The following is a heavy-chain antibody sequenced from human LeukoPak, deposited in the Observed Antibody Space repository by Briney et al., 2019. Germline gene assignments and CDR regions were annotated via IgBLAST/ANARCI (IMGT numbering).Heavy chain of an antibody. CDR2: IYPGDSDT. V-gene: IGHV5-51*01. D-gene: IGHD4-23*01. J-gene: IGHJ4*02. Sequence: KLSCKGSGYSFTTYWIGWVRQMPGKGLEWMGIIYPGDSDTRYSPSFQGQVTISADKSINTAYLQWGSLKASDTAMYYCARPRGTGGNSNALDYWGQGTLVTVSS. CDR3: ARPRGTGGNSNALDY. CDR1: GYSFTTYW.